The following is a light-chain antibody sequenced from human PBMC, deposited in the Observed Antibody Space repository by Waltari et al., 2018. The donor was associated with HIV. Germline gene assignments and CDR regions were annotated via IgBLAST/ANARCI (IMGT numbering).Light chain of an antibody. CDR3: QQRSNWPPPT. Sequence: EMVLTKYPATLSWSPGERATLSCRASQSVSSSLALYQQKPGQAPRLLIYDSSNRATGIPSRFSGSGSGTDFTLTISSLEPDDFAVYYCQQRSNWPPPTFGQGTRLEIK. J-gene: IGKJ5*01. V-gene: IGKV3-11*01. CDR2: DSS. CDR1: QSVSSS.